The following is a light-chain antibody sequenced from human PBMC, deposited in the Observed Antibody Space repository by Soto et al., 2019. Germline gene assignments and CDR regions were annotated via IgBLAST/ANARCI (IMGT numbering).Light chain of an antibody. CDR2: DVT. CDR3: SSYTSCSTYG. J-gene: IGLJ1*01. V-gene: IGLV2-14*03. CDR1: SSDVGGYNY. Sequence: QSALTQPASVSGSPGQSITISCTGTSSDVGGYNYVSWYQQHPGNAPKLVIYDVTNRPSGVSNRFSGSNSGNTASLTVSVVQAEDEADYYCSSYTSCSTYGFGTATKVTVL.